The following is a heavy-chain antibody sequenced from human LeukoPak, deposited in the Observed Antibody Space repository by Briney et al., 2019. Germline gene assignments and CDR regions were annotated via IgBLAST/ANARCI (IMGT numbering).Heavy chain of an antibody. CDR2: IYYSGST. CDR3: ARERIVAAPTRGSAFDI. Sequence: SETLSLTCTASGGSISSYYWSWIRQPPGKGLEWVGDIYYSGSTTYYPSLKSRVTISVDTHKNHFSLELSSMTAADTAVYYCARERIVAAPTRGSAFDIWGQGTMVNVSS. D-gene: IGHD1-26*01. J-gene: IGHJ3*02. V-gene: IGHV4-59*01. CDR1: GGSISSYY.